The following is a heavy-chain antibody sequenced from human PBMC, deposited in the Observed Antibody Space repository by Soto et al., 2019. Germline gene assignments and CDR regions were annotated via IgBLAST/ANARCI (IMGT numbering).Heavy chain of an antibody. CDR3: ARSYDSSGYYPWAIDY. CDR1: GDSISTDY. J-gene: IGHJ4*02. CDR2: IYYGGST. V-gene: IGHV4-59*01. D-gene: IGHD3-22*01. Sequence: SETLSLTCTVSGDSISTDYWSWIRQSPGKGLEWIGFIYYGGSTNYNPSLKSRVTISVDTPKNQFSLKLSSVTAADTAVYYCARSYDSSGYYPWAIDYWGQGTLVTVS.